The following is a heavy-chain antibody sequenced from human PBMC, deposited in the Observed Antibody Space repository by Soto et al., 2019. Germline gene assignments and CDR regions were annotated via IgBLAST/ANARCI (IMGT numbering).Heavy chain of an antibody. V-gene: IGHV1-2*04. J-gene: IGHJ6*02. CDR2: INPKSGGT. Sequence: ASVKVSCKASGYSFXDXHIHWVRQAPGQGLEWLGRINPKSGGTSTAQKFQGWVTMTTDTSISTASMELTRLTSDDTAIYYCARGDSTDCSTGVCSFFYNHDMDVWGQGTTVTVSS. CDR1: GYSFXDXH. D-gene: IGHD2-8*01. CDR3: ARGDSTDCSTGVCSFFYNHDMDV.